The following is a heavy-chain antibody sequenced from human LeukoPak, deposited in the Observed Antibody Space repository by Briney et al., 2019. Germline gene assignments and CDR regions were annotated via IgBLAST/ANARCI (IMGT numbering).Heavy chain of an antibody. CDR1: GYTFTSYG. Sequence: ASVKVSCKASGYTFTSYGISWVRQAHGQGLEWMGRISAYNGNTNYAQKLQGRVTMTTDTSTSTAYMELRSLRSDDTAVYYCARDQAQPSWYGYGMDVWGQGTTLTVSS. CDR2: ISAYNGNT. D-gene: IGHD6-13*01. J-gene: IGHJ6*02. V-gene: IGHV1-18*01. CDR3: ARDQAQPSWYGYGMDV.